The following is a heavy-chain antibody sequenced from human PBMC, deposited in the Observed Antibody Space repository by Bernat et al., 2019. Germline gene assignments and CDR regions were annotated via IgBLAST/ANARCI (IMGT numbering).Heavy chain of an antibody. V-gene: IGHV3-30*18. CDR1: GFTFSSYG. J-gene: IGHJ4*02. Sequence: QVQLVESGGGVVQPGRSLRLPCAASGFTFSSYGMHWVRQAPGKGLEWVAVISYDGSNKYYADSVKGRFDICRDNSKNTLYLQMNSLRDEDTAEYYCAKERYSSSSQQDSDWGQGTLVTVSS. D-gene: IGHD6-6*01. CDR3: AKERYSSSSQQDSD. CDR2: ISYDGSNK.